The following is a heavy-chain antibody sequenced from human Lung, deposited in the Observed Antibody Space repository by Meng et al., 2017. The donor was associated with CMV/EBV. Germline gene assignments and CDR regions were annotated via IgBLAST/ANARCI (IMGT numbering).Heavy chain of an antibody. CDR1: GFTFSTFA. V-gene: IGHV3-23*03. Sequence: LTXAASGFTFSTFAMSWVRQAPGKGLQWVSVIYSGDDSTYYADSVKGRFTISRDNSKNMLYLQMNSLRAEDSAVYFCAKGKWGGYYYYYGMEVWGRGTXVTVSS. J-gene: IGHJ6*02. D-gene: IGHD1-26*01. CDR3: AKGKWGGYYYYYGMEV. CDR2: IYSGDDST.